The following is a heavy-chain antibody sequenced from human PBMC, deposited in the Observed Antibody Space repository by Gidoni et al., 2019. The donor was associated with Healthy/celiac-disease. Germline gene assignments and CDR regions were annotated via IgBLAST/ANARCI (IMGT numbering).Heavy chain of an antibody. V-gene: IGHV3-53*01. CDR3: ASHGRGMDV. CDR2: IYSGGST. Sequence: GKLGGWGGGWVQQGGPMGLPGAASGFPVSGNSMSWVRQAPVKGLEWVSVIYSGGSTYYAASVKGRFTISRDNSKNTLYLQMNSLRAEDTAVYYCASHGRGMDVWGQGTTVTVSS. J-gene: IGHJ6*02. CDR1: GFPVSGNS.